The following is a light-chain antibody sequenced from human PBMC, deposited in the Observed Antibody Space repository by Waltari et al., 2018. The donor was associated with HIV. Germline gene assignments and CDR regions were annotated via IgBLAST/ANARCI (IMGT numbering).Light chain of an antibody. J-gene: IGLJ3*02. Sequence: QTVLTQPSSLSASPGASASLTCTLRSGINVATFRVSWYQPKPGTPPQYLLWYNSDSDTQQGSGVSSRFSGSKDTSANAAILLISGLQSEDEADYYCMIWHTNTWVFGGGTKLTVL. CDR2: YNSDSDT. CDR1: SGINVATFR. V-gene: IGLV5-45*03. CDR3: MIWHTNTWV.